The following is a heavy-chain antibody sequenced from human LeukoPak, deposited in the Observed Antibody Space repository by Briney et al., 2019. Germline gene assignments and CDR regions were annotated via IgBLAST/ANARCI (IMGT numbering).Heavy chain of an antibody. J-gene: IGHJ3*02. CDR2: INPNSGGT. D-gene: IGHD6-13*01. V-gene: IGHV1-2*06. CDR3: ARGQYSSSWFRGAFDI. CDR1: GYTFTGYY. Sequence: ASVKVSCKASGYTFTGYYIHWVRQAPGQGLEWMGRINPNSGGTNYAQKFQGRVTMTRDTSISTAYMELSRLRSDDTAVYYCARGQYSSSWFRGAFDIWGQGTMVTVSS.